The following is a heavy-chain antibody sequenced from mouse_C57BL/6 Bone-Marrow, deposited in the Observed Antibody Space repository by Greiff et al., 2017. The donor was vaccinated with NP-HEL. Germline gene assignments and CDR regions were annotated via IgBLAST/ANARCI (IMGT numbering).Heavy chain of an antibody. V-gene: IGHV1-76*01. Sequence: VQLQQSGAELVRPGASVKLSCKASGYTFTDYYINWVKQRPGQGLEWIARIYPGSGNTYYNEKFKGKATLTAEKSSSTAYMQLSSLTSEDSAVYFCARNSPYYYGSPYWYFDVWGTGTTVTVSS. CDR2: IYPGSGNT. CDR1: GYTFTDYY. CDR3: ARNSPYYYGSPYWYFDV. D-gene: IGHD1-1*01. J-gene: IGHJ1*03.